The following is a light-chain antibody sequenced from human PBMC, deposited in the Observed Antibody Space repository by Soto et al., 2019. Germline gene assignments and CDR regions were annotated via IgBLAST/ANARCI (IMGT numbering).Light chain of an antibody. CDR3: LQSYRSPRT. Sequence: DIQMTQSPSSLSASVGDTVAITCRASQTISNYLSWFQFRPGTAHKLLVYGASSLQVGVPSRFRGGGSGAFFTLTITNLQPEDFASYYCLQSYRSPRTFGKGTKLDI. CDR2: GAS. J-gene: IGKJ2*01. CDR1: QTISNY. V-gene: IGKV1-39*01.